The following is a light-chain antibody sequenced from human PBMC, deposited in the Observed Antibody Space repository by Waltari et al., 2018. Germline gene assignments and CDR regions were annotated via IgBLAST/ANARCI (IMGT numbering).Light chain of an antibody. CDR1: STTITNY. CDR2: KDY. Sequence: QSVLTQPPSASGAPGQEVSISCSGGSTTITNYVFWYQQFPGTAPKLLVYKDYERPSGVPDRFSASKSGTSASLAISGLRSDDEADYYCATWDDSLNGWVFGGGTKLTVL. J-gene: IGLJ3*02. V-gene: IGLV1-47*01. CDR3: ATWDDSLNGWV.